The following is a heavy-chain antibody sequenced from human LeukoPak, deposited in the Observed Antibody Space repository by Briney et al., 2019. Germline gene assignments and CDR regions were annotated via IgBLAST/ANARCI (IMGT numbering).Heavy chain of an antibody. CDR2: IYYSGST. V-gene: IGHV4-39*07. CDR1: GASISSTTYY. J-gene: IGHJ3*02. D-gene: IGHD5-24*01. Sequence: SETLSLTCTVSGASISSTTYYWGWIRQPPRKGLEWIASIYYSGSTYYNPSLKSRVTISVDTSKNQFSLKLSSVTAADTAVYYCASSTGVEMATIGAFDIWGQGTMVTVSS. CDR3: ASSTGVEMATIGAFDI.